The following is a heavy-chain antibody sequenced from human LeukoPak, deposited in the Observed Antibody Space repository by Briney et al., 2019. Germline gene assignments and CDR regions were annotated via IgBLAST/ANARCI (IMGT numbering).Heavy chain of an antibody. CDR2: IYYSGST. V-gene: IGHV4-39*07. Sequence: KSSETLSLTCTVSSGSISTSNYYWGWIRQPPGKGLEWIGNIYYSGSTYYNPSLESRVTMSLDTSKNQFSLKLSSVTAADTAVYYCARDENGYVWGSFRAWGQGTLVTVSS. J-gene: IGHJ5*02. CDR1: SGSISTSNYY. D-gene: IGHD3-16*02. CDR3: ARDENGYVWGSFRA.